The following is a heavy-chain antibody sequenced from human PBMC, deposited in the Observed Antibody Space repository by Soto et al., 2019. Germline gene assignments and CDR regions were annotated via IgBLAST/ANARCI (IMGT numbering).Heavy chain of an antibody. CDR3: VRDRYSGYDFWFDP. D-gene: IGHD5-12*01. V-gene: IGHV4-4*07. CDR2: LYTSGSS. Sequence: TRSLTCTGSGTSVSSNYWSWIRLSAGRGLEWIGRLYTSGSSDYNPSLKSRVTMSADTSKNQFFVKLTSVTAADTAVYYCVRDRYSGYDFWFDPWGQGTLVTVSS. CDR1: GTSVSSNY. J-gene: IGHJ5*02.